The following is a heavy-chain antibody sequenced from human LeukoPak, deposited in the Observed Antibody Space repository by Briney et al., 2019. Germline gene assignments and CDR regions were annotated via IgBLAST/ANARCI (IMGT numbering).Heavy chain of an antibody. CDR2: ISSSGSTI. J-gene: IGHJ4*02. Sequence: GGSLRLSCAASGFTFSSYEMNWVRQAPGKGLEWVSYISSSGSTIYYADSVKGRFTISRDNAKNSLYLQMNSLRAEDTAVYYCARDLGGAVAGDFDYWGQGTLVTVSS. V-gene: IGHV3-48*03. CDR3: ARDLGGAVAGDFDY. D-gene: IGHD6-19*01. CDR1: GFTFSSYE.